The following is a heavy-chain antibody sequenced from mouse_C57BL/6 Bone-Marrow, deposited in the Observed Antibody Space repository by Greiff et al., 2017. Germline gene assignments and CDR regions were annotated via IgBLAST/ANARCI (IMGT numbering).Heavy chain of an antibody. J-gene: IGHJ1*03. CDR1: GFTFTDYY. Sequence: EVHLVESGGGLVQPGGSLSLSCAASGFTFTDYYMSWVRQPPGKALEWLGFIRNKANGYTTEYSASVKGRFTISRNNSQSILYLQMNALGAEDSATYYCARSPTMGYFDVWGTGTTVTVSS. D-gene: IGHD2-10*01. V-gene: IGHV7-3*01. CDR2: IRNKANGYTT. CDR3: ARSPTMGYFDV.